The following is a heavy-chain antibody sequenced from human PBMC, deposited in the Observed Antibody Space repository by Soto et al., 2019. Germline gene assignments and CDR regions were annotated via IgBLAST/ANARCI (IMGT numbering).Heavy chain of an antibody. CDR3: ARGAGILPQEAMDV. J-gene: IGHJ6*02. CDR1: GYTFMNYF. D-gene: IGHD1-1*01. Sequence: GDALNICCKFAGYTFMNYFLCVGREMGGKGLWWMGIIYLGDSDTRYIPSLQGQVTIPADNSISTAYLQWSSLKASDTAMYYCARGAGILPQEAMDVWGQRTPVTVSS. CDR2: IYLGDSDT. V-gene: IGHV5-51*01.